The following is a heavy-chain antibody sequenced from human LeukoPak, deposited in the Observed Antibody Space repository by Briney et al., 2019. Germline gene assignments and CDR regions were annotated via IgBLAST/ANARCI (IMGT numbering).Heavy chain of an antibody. V-gene: IGHV1-2*02. CDR2: INPNSGGT. D-gene: IGHD3-3*01. J-gene: IGHJ4*02. CDR3: ARDFQLRFPDY. Sequence: ASVKVSCKASGYTFTGYYMHWVRQAPGQGLEWMGWINPNSGGTNFAQKFQGRVTMTRDTSISTAYMELSSLRSDDTAVYYCARDFQLRFPDYWGQGTLVTVSS. CDR1: GYTFTGYY.